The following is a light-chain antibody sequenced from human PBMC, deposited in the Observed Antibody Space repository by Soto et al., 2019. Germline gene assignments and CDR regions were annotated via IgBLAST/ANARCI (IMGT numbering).Light chain of an antibody. CDR2: AAS. Sequence: IQMTQSPSSLSAFVGDRVTITCRASQSISDYLNWYQQKPGKAPKLLIYAASSLQSGVPSRFSGSGSGTDFTLTFSSLQPEDFATYYCQQSYSMPRTFGQGTKVDIK. V-gene: IGKV1-39*01. J-gene: IGKJ2*01. CDR3: QQSYSMPRT. CDR1: QSISDY.